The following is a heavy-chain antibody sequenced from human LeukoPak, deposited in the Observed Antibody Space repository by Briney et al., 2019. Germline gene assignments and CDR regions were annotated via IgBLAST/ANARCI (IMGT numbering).Heavy chain of an antibody. D-gene: IGHD6-13*01. Sequence: SVKVSCKASGGTFSSYAISWVRQAPGQGLEWMGGIIPIFGTANYAQEFQGRVTITTDESTSTAYMELSSLRSDDTAVYYCAREGGGIAAAGTFDPWGQGTLVTVSS. CDR1: GGTFSSYA. CDR3: AREGGGIAAAGTFDP. V-gene: IGHV1-69*05. J-gene: IGHJ5*02. CDR2: IIPIFGTA.